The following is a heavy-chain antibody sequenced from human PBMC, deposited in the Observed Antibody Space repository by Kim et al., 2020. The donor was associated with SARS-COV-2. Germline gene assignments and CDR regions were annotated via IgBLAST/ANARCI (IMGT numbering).Heavy chain of an antibody. D-gene: IGHD4-17*01. V-gene: IGHV3-23*01. J-gene: IGHJ6*02. Sequence: GGSLRLSCAASGFTFSSYAMSWVRQAPGKGLEWVSAISGSGGSTYYADSVKGRFTISRDNSKNTLYLQMNSLRAEDTAVYYCAKDATAAMTTVTTVLVYYYYYGMDVWGQETTGTASS. CDR1: GFTFSSYA. CDR2: ISGSGGST. CDR3: AKDATAAMTTVTTVLVYYYYYGMDV.